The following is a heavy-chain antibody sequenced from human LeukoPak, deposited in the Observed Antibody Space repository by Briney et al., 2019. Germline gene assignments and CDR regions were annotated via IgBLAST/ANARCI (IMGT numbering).Heavy chain of an antibody. CDR3: ARDGYSSGWYDY. D-gene: IGHD6-19*01. CDR2: IHDSGST. V-gene: IGHV4-59*01. J-gene: IGHJ4*02. CDR1: GGSISSYY. Sequence: SETLSLTCTVSGGSISSYYWSWIRQPPGKELEWIGHIHDSGSTTYNPSLKSRVTISVDTSKNQFSLKLSSVTAADTAVYYCARDGYSSGWYDYWGQGTLVTVSS.